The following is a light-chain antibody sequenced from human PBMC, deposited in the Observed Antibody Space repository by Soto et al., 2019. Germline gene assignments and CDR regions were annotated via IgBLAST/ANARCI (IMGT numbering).Light chain of an antibody. V-gene: IGKV3-11*01. J-gene: IGKJ4*01. Sequence: IVMTQSPDTLSVSPGERATLSCRASQSVSSYLAWYQQKPGRAPRLLIYDASNRATGIPARFSGSGSGTDFTLTISSLEPEDFAVYYCQQRSNWPLTFGGGTKVDIK. CDR1: QSVSSY. CDR2: DAS. CDR3: QQRSNWPLT.